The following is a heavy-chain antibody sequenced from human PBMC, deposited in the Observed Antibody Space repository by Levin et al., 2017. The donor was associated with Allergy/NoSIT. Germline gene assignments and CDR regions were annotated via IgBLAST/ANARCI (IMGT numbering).Heavy chain of an antibody. CDR3: ARDRGSYSSGWYVS. Sequence: KISCKASGGTFSSYAISWVRQAPGQGLEWMGGIIPIFGTANYAQKFQGRVTITADESTSTAYMELSSLRSEDTAVYYCARDRGSYSSGWYVSWGQGTLVTVSS. D-gene: IGHD6-19*01. J-gene: IGHJ5*01. V-gene: IGHV1-69*01. CDR2: IIPIFGTA. CDR1: GGTFSSYA.